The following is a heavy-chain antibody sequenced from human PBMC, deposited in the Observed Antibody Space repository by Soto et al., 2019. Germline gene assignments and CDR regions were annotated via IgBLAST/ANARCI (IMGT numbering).Heavy chain of an antibody. CDR2: ISSSSSYI. D-gene: IGHD3-10*01. CDR1: GFTFSSYS. V-gene: IGHV3-21*01. Sequence: GGSLRLSCAASGFTFSSYSMNWVRQAPGKGLEWVSSISSSSSYIYYADSVKGRFTISRDNAKNSLYLQMNSKRAEDTAVYYFAIDSRAYGSGSYYNSNYFDYWGQGTLVTVSS. J-gene: IGHJ4*02. CDR3: AIDSRAYGSGSYYNSNYFDY.